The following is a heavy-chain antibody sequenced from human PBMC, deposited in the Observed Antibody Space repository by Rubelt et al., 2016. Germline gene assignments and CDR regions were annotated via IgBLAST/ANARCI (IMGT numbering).Heavy chain of an antibody. CDR3: ARDSIQRLGAFDI. D-gene: IGHD5-18*01. CDR1: GGSFSDYY. Sequence: QVQLQQWGAGLLKPSETLSLTCAVYGGSFSDYYWSWIRLPPGKGLEWIGEINHSGSPTYNPSLKSRVTISVDTSKNKFSLKLSSVTAADTAMYYCARDSIQRLGAFDIWGLGTMVTVSS. CDR2: INHSGSP. V-gene: IGHV4-34*01. J-gene: IGHJ3*02.